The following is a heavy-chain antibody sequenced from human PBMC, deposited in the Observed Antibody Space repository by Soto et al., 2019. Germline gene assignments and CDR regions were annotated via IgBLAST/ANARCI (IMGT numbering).Heavy chain of an antibody. J-gene: IGHJ4*02. CDR1: GFTFSNAW. CDR2: IKSETDGGTT. CDR3: TTDRRITMAQFDY. D-gene: IGHD3-10*01. V-gene: IGHV3-15*01. Sequence: PGGSLRLSCAASGFTFSNAWMSWVRQAPGKGLEWVGRIKSETDGGTTDYAAPVKGRFTISRDDSKNTLYLQMNSLKTEDTAVYYCTTDRRITMAQFDYWGQGTLVTVS.